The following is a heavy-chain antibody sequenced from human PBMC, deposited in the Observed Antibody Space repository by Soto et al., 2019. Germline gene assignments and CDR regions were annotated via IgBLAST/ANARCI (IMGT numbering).Heavy chain of an antibody. Sequence: GASVKVSCKASGYTFTVYYMHWVRQAPGQGLEWMGWINPNSGGTNYAQKFQGWVTMTRDTSISTAYMELSRLRSDDTAVYYCARDQAGGYCSGGSCYFIRHYYYGMDVWGQGTTVTVSS. CDR2: INPNSGGT. D-gene: IGHD2-15*01. J-gene: IGHJ6*02. CDR3: ARDQAGGYCSGGSCYFIRHYYYGMDV. V-gene: IGHV1-2*04. CDR1: GYTFTVYY.